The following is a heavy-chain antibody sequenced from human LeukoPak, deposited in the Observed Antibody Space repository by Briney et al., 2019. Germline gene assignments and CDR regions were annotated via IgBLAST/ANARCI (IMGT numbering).Heavy chain of an antibody. CDR3: AADDLSTGF. J-gene: IGHJ4*02. Sequence: ASVKVSCKTSGFTFINSAIQWVRQARGQRLEWIGWIVVGSGNTNYAQKFQGRVTITRDMSTSTSCMELNSLRSEDTAVYYCAADDLSTGFWGQGTLVTVSS. V-gene: IGHV1-58*02. CDR2: IVVGSGNT. D-gene: IGHD5/OR15-5a*01. CDR1: GFTFINSA.